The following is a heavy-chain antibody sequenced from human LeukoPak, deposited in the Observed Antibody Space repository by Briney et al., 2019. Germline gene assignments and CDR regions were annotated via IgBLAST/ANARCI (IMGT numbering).Heavy chain of an antibody. CDR1: GGSISSYY. D-gene: IGHD6-25*01. Sequence: PSETLSLTCTVSGGSISSYYWSWIRQPPGKGLEWIANIYHTGSTNYNPSLSSRVTISIDTAKNQFSLKQTSVTAADTAVYYCARRGRNSSGWQDYLWGQGTLVTVSS. V-gene: IGHV4-59*01. CDR3: ARRGRNSSGWQDYL. J-gene: IGHJ4*02. CDR2: IYHTGST.